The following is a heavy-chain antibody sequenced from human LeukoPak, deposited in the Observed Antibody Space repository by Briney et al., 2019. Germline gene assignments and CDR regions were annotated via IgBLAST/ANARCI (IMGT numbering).Heavy chain of an antibody. J-gene: IGHJ6*03. CDR1: GYTFTSYG. V-gene: IGHV1-18*01. Sequence: ASVKVSCKASGYTFTSYGISWVRQAPGQGLEWMGWISAYNGNTNYAQKLQGRVTMTTDTSTSTAYMELRSLRSEDTAVYYCARSSGSYSSLFYMHVWGKGTTVTVSS. CDR3: ARSSGSYSSLFYMHV. D-gene: IGHD3-22*01. CDR2: ISAYNGNT.